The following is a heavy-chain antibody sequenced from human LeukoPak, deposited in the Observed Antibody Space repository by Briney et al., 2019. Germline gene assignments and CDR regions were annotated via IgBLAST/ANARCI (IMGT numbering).Heavy chain of an antibody. Sequence: GGTLRLSCGASGFTFCSYWMHWVRQAPGKGLVGVSRINSDGSSTSYADSVKGRFTISRDNAKNTLYLQMNSLRAEDTAVYYWASEGCTNGVCYTWGPFDYWGQGTLVTVSS. CDR3: ASEGCTNGVCYTWGPFDY. CDR2: INSDGSST. V-gene: IGHV3-74*01. D-gene: IGHD2-8*01. J-gene: IGHJ4*02. CDR1: GFTFCSYW.